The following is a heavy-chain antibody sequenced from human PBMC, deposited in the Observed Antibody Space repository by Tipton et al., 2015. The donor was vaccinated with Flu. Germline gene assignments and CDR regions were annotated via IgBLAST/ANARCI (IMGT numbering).Heavy chain of an antibody. CDR3: ARGGDFVIVRATTPDY. CDR2: MNPNSGNT. CDR1: GYTFTSYD. V-gene: IGHV1-8*01. Sequence: QVQLVQSGAEVKKPGASVTVSCKASGYTFTSYDINWVRQATGQGLEWMGWMNPNSGNTGYAQKFQGRVTMTRNTSISTAYMELSSLRSEDTAVYYCARGGDFVIVRATTPDYWGQGTLVTVSS. J-gene: IGHJ4*02. D-gene: IGHD1-26*01.